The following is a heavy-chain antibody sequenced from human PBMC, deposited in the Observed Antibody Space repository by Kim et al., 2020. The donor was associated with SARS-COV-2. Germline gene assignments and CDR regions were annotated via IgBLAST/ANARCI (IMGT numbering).Heavy chain of an antibody. V-gene: IGHV4-59*09. J-gene: IGHJ6*03. CDR3: ARGVAGTGYYYYYYMDV. D-gene: IGHD6-19*01. Sequence: HKSRVTISVDTSKNQFSLKLSSVTAADTAVYYCARGVAGTGYYYYYYMDVWGKGTTVTVSS.